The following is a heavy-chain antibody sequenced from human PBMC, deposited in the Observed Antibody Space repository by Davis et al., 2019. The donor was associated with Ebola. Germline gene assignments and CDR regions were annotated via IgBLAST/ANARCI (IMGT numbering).Heavy chain of an antibody. CDR3: AKAPVRFLEWFTTDY. J-gene: IGHJ4*02. CDR2: ISGSGGST. CDR1: EFTFSGYA. V-gene: IGHV3-23*01. D-gene: IGHD3-3*01. Sequence: PGGSLRLSCAASEFTFSGYAMSWVCQAPGKGLEWVSAISGSGGSTYYEGSVKGRFTISRDNSRNTLYLQMNSLRAEDTAVYYCAKAPVRFLEWFTTDYWGKGTLVTVSS.